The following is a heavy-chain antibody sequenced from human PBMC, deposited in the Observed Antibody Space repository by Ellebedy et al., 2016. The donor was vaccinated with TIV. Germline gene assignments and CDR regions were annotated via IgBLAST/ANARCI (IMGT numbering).Heavy chain of an antibody. CDR2: IYYSGST. J-gene: IGHJ4*02. D-gene: IGHD3-10*01. Sequence: SGPTLVKPIQTLTLTCTFSGFSLSTSGMCVSWIRQPPGKGLEWIGYIYYSGSTNYNPSLKSRVTISVATSKNQFSLKLSSVTAADTAVYYCARAFSRGFGELWADLYYFDYWGQGTLVTVSS. CDR1: GFSLSTSGMC. V-gene: IGHV4-61*08. CDR3: ARAFSRGFGELWADLYYFDY.